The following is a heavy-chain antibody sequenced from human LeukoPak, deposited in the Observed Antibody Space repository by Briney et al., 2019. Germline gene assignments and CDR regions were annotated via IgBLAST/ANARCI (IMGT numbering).Heavy chain of an antibody. Sequence: GGSLRLSCAASGFTFSSYGMHWVHQAPGKGLEWVAFIRYDGSNKYYADSVKGRFTISRDNSKNTLYLQMNSLRAEDTAVYYCAKEGYDFWSGSFDYWGQGTLVTVSS. J-gene: IGHJ4*02. D-gene: IGHD3-3*01. CDR2: IRYDGSNK. V-gene: IGHV3-30*02. CDR3: AKEGYDFWSGSFDY. CDR1: GFTFSSYG.